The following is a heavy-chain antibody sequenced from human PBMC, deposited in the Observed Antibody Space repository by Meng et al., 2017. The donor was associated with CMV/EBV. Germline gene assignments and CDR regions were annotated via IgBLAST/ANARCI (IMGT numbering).Heavy chain of an antibody. Sequence: ASVKVSCKASGYTFTSYDINWVRQATGQGLEWMGWMNPNSGNTGYAQKFQGRVTITRYTSISTAYMELSSLRSEDTAVYYCARRSVVVPAAPWTYYDFWSGYYTEGYYYYGMDVWGQGTTVTVSS. J-gene: IGHJ6*02. CDR2: MNPNSGNT. CDR3: ARRSVVVPAAPWTYYDFWSGYYTEGYYYYGMDV. V-gene: IGHV1-8*03. CDR1: GYTFTSYD. D-gene: IGHD3-3*01.